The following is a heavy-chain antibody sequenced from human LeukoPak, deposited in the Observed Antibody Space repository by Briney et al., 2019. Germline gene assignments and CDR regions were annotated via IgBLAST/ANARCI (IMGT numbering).Heavy chain of an antibody. CDR1: GGSISSGGYS. D-gene: IGHD3-22*01. V-gene: IGHV4-30-2*01. CDR3: ARGPYYYDSSGYYQLIGPFDY. J-gene: IGHJ4*02. Sequence: SQTLSLTCAVSGGSISSGGYSWSWIRQPPGKGLEWIGYIYHSGSTHYNPSLKSRVTISVDRSKNQFSLKLSSVTAADTAVYYCARGPYYYDSSGYYQLIGPFDYWGQGTLVTVSS. CDR2: IYHSGST.